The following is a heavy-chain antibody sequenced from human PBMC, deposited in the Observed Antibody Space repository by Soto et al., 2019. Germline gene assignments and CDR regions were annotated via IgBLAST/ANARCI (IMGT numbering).Heavy chain of an antibody. CDR2: ISSSSSTI. Sequence: SLRLSCAASGFTFSSYSMNWVRQAPGKGLEWVSYISSSSSTIYYADSVKGRFTISRDNAKNSLYLQMNSLRDEDTAVYYCARDNGPEVLWFGELLSSPYYYYGLDVWGQGTTVTVSS. V-gene: IGHV3-48*02. D-gene: IGHD3-10*01. CDR3: ARDNGPEVLWFGELLSSPYYYYGLDV. CDR1: GFTFSSYS. J-gene: IGHJ6*02.